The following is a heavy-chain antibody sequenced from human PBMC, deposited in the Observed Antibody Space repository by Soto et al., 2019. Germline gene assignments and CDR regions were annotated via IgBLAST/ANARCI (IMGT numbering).Heavy chain of an antibody. J-gene: IGHJ4*02. V-gene: IGHV4-31*03. Sequence: TLSLTCTVSGGSISSGGYYWSWIRQHPGKGLEWIGYIYNSGSTYYNPSLKSRVTISVDTSKNQFSLKLSSVTAADTAVYYCARSYSALYYFDYWGQGTLVTVSS. CDR2: IYNSGST. CDR1: GGSISSGGYY. CDR3: ARSYSALYYFDY. D-gene: IGHD4-4*01.